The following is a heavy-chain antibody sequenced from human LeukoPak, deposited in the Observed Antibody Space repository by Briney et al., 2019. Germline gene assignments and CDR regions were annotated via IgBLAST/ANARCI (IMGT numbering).Heavy chain of an antibody. D-gene: IGHD3-10*01. CDR1: GGSISSGSYY. CDR2: IYTSGST. V-gene: IGHV4-61*02. Sequence: SQTLSLTCTVSGGSISSGSYYWSWIRQPAGKGLEWIGRIYTSGSTNYNPSLKSRVTISVDTSKNQFSLKLSSVTAADTAVYYCARDRVRSLLWFGELFLDYMDVWGKGTTVTVSS. J-gene: IGHJ6*03. CDR3: ARDRVRSLLWFGELFLDYMDV.